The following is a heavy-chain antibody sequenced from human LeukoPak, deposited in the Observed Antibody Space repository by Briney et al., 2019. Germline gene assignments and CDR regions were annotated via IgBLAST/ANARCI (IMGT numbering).Heavy chain of an antibody. V-gene: IGHV1-8*02. D-gene: IGHD6-6*01. J-gene: IGHJ4*02. CDR2: MNPNSGNT. CDR3: ARGLRPTYYSSSELFDY. Sequence: GASVKVSCKASGYTFTGYYMHWVRQAPGQGLEWMGWMNPNSGNTGYAQRFQGRVTMTRNTSISTAYMELSSLRSEDTAVYYCARGLRPTYYSSSELFDYWGQGTLVTVSS. CDR1: GYTFTGYY.